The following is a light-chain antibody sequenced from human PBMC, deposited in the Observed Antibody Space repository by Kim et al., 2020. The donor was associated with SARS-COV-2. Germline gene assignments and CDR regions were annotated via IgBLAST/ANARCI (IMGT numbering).Light chain of an antibody. CDR2: DTN. CDR1: SSTIGDNS. Sequence: GRKATISCSGSSSTIGDNSLSWYQQHPGTAPKLLIYDTNKRPSGIPDRFSGSKSATSATLGIAGLQTGDEADYYCGTWDGGLSAGVFGGGTQLTVL. J-gene: IGLJ2*01. V-gene: IGLV1-51*01. CDR3: GTWDGGLSAGV.